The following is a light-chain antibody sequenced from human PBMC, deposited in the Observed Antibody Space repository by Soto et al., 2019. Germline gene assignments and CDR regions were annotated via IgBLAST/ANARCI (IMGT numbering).Light chain of an antibody. Sequence: NFLTPSPNHPALSPGERGHLSLKGRPRVGNNHLAWYQQKPGQPPRLLIVRASVRSTGIPDRVSGSGSGTDFTLTIFRLGPEDSGMYYCQQYDVSPWTFGQGTKVEIK. CDR2: RAS. J-gene: IGKJ1*01. CDR3: QQYDVSPWT. CDR1: PRVGNNH. V-gene: IGKV3-20*01.